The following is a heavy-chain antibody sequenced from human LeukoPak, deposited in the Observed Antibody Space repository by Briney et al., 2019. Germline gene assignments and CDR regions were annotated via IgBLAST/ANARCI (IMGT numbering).Heavy chain of an antibody. J-gene: IGHJ4*02. V-gene: IGHV4-34*01. Sequence: SETLSLTCAVYGGSFSGYYWSWIRQPPGKGLEWIGEINHSGSTNYNPSLKSRVTISVDTSKNQFSLKLSSVTAADTAVYYCARAPMVRGVIHFDYWGQGTLVTVSS. CDR2: INHSGST. CDR1: GGSFSGYY. CDR3: ARAPMVRGVIHFDY. D-gene: IGHD3-10*01.